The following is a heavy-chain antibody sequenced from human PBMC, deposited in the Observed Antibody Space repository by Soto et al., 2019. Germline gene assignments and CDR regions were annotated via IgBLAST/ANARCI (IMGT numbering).Heavy chain of an antibody. D-gene: IGHD6-19*01. CDR2: IYYSGST. J-gene: IGHJ6*02. CDR1: GGSISSYY. V-gene: IGHV4-59*01. Sequence: SETLSLTCTVSGGSISSYYWSWIRQPPGKGLEWIGYIYYSGSTNYNPSLKSRVTISVDTSKNQFSLKLSSVTAADTAVYYCARVVAVGFYGMDVWGQGTTVTVSS. CDR3: ARVVAVGFYGMDV.